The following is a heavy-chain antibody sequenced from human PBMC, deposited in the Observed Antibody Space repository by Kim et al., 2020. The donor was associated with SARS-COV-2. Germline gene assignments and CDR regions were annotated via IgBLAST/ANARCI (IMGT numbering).Heavy chain of an antibody. D-gene: IGHD4-17*01. CDR1: GGSISSSSYY. CDR3: ARNSATVAPQRDYYYYYGMDV. CDR2: IYYSGST. V-gene: IGHV4-39*07. J-gene: IGHJ6*02. Sequence: SETLSLTCTVSGGSISSSSYYWGWIRQPPGKGLEWIGSIYYSGSTYYNPSLKSRVTISVDTSKNQFSLKLSSVTAADTAVYYCARNSATVAPQRDYYYYYGMDVWGQGTTVTVSS.